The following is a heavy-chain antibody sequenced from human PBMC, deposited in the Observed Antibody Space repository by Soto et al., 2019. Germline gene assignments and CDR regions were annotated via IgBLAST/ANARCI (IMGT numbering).Heavy chain of an antibody. CDR3: ARQRRDFDY. CDR1: GGSISNYY. V-gene: IGHV4-59*08. CDR2: IFSSGST. Sequence: QVQLQESGPGLVKPSETLSLTCTVSGGSISNYYWSWIRQPPGKGLQWIGYIFSSGSTNYNPSLTSRVPISVDTSKNQFSLTLSSVTAADTAVYYCARQRRDFDYWGQGSIVTVSS. J-gene: IGHJ4*02.